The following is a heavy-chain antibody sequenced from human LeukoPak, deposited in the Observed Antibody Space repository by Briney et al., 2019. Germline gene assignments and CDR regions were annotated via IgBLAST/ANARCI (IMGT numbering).Heavy chain of an antibody. D-gene: IGHD3-10*01. CDR2: IYTSGST. CDR1: GGSISSGIYY. V-gene: IGHV4-61*09. Sequence: ASETLSLTCTVSGGSISSGIYYWSWIRQPAGKGLEWIGHIYTSGSTNYNPSLKSRVTISVDTSKNQFSLKLSSVTAADTAVYYCARRVGRRFGERVYYYNYMDVWGKGTTVTISS. J-gene: IGHJ6*03. CDR3: ARRVGRRFGERVYYYNYMDV.